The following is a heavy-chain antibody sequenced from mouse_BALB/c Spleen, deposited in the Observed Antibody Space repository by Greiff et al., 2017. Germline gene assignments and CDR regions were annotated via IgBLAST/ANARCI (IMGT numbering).Heavy chain of an antibody. V-gene: IGHV3-2*02. CDR3: ARSAYYGNYYYYAMDY. CDR2: ISYSGST. Sequence: EVKLVESGPGLVKPSQSLSLTCTVTGYSITSDYAWNWIRQFPGNKLEWMGYISYSGSTSYNPSLKSRISITRDTSKNQFFLQLNSVTTEDTATYYCARSAYYGNYYYYAMDYWGQGTSVTVSS. J-gene: IGHJ4*01. D-gene: IGHD2-10*01. CDR1: GYSITSDYA.